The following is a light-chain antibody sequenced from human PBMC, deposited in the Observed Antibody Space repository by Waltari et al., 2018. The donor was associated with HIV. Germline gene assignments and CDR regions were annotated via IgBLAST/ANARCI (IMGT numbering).Light chain of an antibody. V-gene: IGLV1-44*01. CDR2: SYG. J-gene: IGLJ3*02. CDR3: ATWDDSLNAWV. CDR1: SPNIGRNT. Sequence: QSVLNQSPSASGTPGQRVIISCSGSSPNIGRNTVTWYQQFPGTAPKLLIYSYGQRPSGVPERFSGSKSVTSASLAISGLRSEDEADYYCATWDDSLNAWVFGGGTKLTVL.